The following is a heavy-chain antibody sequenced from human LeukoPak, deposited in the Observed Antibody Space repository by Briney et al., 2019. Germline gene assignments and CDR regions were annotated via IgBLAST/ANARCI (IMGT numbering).Heavy chain of an antibody. CDR2: ISSSSSYI. Sequence: PGGSLRLSCAASGFTFSSYEMNWVRQAPGKGLEWVSSISSSSSYIYYADSVKGRFTISRDNAKISLFLQMNSLRAEDTAVYYCAKDESWITMVRGAEIDYWGQGTLVTVSS. CDR3: AKDESWITMVRGAEIDY. D-gene: IGHD3-10*01. J-gene: IGHJ4*02. V-gene: IGHV3-21*01. CDR1: GFTFSSYE.